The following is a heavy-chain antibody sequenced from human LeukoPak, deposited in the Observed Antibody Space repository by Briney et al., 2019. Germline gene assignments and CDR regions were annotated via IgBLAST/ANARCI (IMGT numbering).Heavy chain of an antibody. CDR2: IYYSGNT. J-gene: IGHJ4*02. CDR3: ARQAPAAGTIDY. V-gene: IGHV4-39*01. CDR1: GGSISSSSYY. D-gene: IGHD6-13*01. Sequence: SETLSLTCTVSGGSISSSSYYWGWIRQPPGKGLEWIGSIYYSGNTYYNPSLKSRVTISVDTSKNQFSLKLSSVAAADTAVYYCARQAPAAGTIDYWGQGTLVTVSS.